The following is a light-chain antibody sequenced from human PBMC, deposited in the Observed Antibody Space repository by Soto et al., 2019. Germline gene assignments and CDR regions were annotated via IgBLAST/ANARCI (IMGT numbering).Light chain of an antibody. Sequence: VLTQSPDTLSLSPGTRATLSCRASRSISDTLSWYQQKPGQAAGLLIYGASRRATGFPARFSGSGAGTDFTLTISSLQSEDFAVYYCQHYNDWHPYTFGQGTKVDIK. CDR1: RSISDT. CDR3: QHYNDWHPYT. V-gene: IGKV3-15*01. J-gene: IGKJ2*01. CDR2: GAS.